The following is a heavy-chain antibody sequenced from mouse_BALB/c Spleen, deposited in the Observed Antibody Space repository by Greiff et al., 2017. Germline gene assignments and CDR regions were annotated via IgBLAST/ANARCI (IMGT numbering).Heavy chain of an antibody. V-gene: IGHV5-6*01. CDR3: ARRGDYDAMDD. CDR1: GFTFSSYG. J-gene: IGHJ4*01. Sequence: EVQVVESGGDLVKPGGSLKLSCAASGFTFSSYGMSWVRQTPDKRLEWVATISSGGSYTYYPDSVKGRFTISRDNAKNTLYLQMSSLKSEDTAMYDCARRGDYDAMDDWGQGTSVTVSS. CDR2: ISSGGSYT.